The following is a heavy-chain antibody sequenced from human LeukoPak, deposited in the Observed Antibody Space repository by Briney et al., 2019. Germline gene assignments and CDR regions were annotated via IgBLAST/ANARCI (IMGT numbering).Heavy chain of an antibody. V-gene: IGHV4-39*02. D-gene: IGHD4-17*01. CDR3: ANSLGGDYGWFGGQFGL. Sequence: SETLSLTCTVSGDSISSRSYYWAWPRQAPVKGLEWIGSIHSSGSTYYYPSLKSRLTLSVDTSKNLFSLRLISVTAADTAVYYCANSLGGDYGWFGGQFGLWGRGTLVTVSS. CDR2: IHSSGST. CDR1: GDSISSRSYY. J-gene: IGHJ2*01.